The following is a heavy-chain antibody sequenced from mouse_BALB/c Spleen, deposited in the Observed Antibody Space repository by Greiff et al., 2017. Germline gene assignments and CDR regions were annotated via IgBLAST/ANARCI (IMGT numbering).Heavy chain of an antibody. J-gene: IGHJ4*01. CDR3: ARSSAMITGMDY. CDR1: GFNIKDTY. V-gene: IGHV14-3*02. D-gene: IGHD2-4*01. CDR2: IDPANGNT. Sequence: EVQLQQSGAELVKPGASVKLSCTASGFNIKDTYMHWVKQRPEQGLEWIGRIDPANGNTKYDPKFQGKATITADTSSNTAYLQLSSLTSEDTAVYCCARSSAMITGMDYWGQGTSVTVSS.